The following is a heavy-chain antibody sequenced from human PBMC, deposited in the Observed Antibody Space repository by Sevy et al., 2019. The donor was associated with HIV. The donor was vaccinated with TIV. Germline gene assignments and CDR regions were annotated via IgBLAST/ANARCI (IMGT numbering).Heavy chain of an antibody. CDR1: GFTFSNAW. CDR2: IKSKTDGGTT. CDR3: TTGGRGYYDSSGYYSKDY. Sequence: GGCLRLSCAASGFTFSNAWMSWVRQAPGKGLEWVGRIKSKTDGGTTDYAAPVKGRFTISRDDSKNTLYLQMNSLKTEDTAVYYCTTGGRGYYDSSGYYSKDYWGQGTLVTVSS. V-gene: IGHV3-15*01. J-gene: IGHJ4*02. D-gene: IGHD3-22*01.